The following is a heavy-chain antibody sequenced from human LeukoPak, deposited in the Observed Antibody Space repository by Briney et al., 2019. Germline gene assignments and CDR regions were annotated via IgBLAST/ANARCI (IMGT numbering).Heavy chain of an antibody. D-gene: IGHD3-16*02. V-gene: IGHV1-69*13. J-gene: IGHJ6*04. CDR2: IIPIFGTA. Sequence: SVTVSCKASGGTFSSYAISWVRQAPGQGLEWMGGIIPIFGTANYAQKFQGRVTITADESTSTAYMELSSLRSEDTAVYYCARATPLMITFGGVIVSGTSYYYYGMDVWGKGTTVTVSS. CDR1: GGTFSSYA. CDR3: ARATPLMITFGGVIVSGTSYYYYGMDV.